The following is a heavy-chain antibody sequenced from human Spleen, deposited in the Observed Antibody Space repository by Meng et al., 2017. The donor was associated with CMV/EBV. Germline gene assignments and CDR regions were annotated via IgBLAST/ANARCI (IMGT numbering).Heavy chain of an antibody. J-gene: IGHJ5*02. Sequence: CRASTCTFRNYSMGWVRQAPGQGLEWMGGFIPLFGTAKYAQNFQGRLTISVDKSSSTAYMDLKSLRSDDTALYYCATSFTNYPNWFDPWGQGTLVTVSS. D-gene: IGHD4/OR15-4a*01. CDR2: FIPLFGTA. CDR1: TCTFRNYS. CDR3: ATSFTNYPNWFDP. V-gene: IGHV1-69*06.